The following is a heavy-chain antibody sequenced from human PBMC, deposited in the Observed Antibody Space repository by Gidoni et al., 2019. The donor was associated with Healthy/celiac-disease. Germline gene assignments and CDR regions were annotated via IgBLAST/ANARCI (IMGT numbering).Heavy chain of an antibody. CDR2: INHSGST. CDR1: GGSFSGYY. D-gene: IGHD3-22*01. J-gene: IGHJ4*02. Sequence: QVQLQQWVAGLLKPSETLSLTCAVYGGSFSGYYWSWIRQLPGKGLEWIGEINHSGSTNYNPSLKSRVTISVDTSKNQFSLKLSSVTAADTAVYYCARTYYDSSGYDFGGQGTLVTVSS. CDR3: ARTYYDSSGYDF. V-gene: IGHV4-34*01.